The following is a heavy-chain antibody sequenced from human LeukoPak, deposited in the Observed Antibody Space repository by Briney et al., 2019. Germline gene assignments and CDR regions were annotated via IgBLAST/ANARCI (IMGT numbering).Heavy chain of an antibody. J-gene: IGHJ6*03. D-gene: IGHD1-26*01. CDR1: GFTFSSHS. CDR2: ISSSSSYI. V-gene: IGHV3-21*06. CDR3: ARDNSGSYYYMDV. Sequence: AGGSLRLSCAASGFTFSSHSMNWVRQAPGKGLEWVSSISSSSSYIYYADSVKGRFTISRDNAKNSLYLQMNNLRAEDTAVYYCARDNSGSYYYMDVWGKGATVTVSS.